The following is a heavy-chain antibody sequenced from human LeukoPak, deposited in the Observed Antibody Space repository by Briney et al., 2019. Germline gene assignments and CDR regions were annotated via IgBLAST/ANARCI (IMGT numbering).Heavy chain of an antibody. CDR3: ARDEGCTNGVCFTLFDY. CDR1: GGSISSGSYY. V-gene: IGHV4-61*02. CDR2: IHSRGST. D-gene: IGHD2-8*01. J-gene: IGHJ4*02. Sequence: PSETLSLTCTVSGGSISSGSYYWSWIRQPAGKRLEWIGRIHSRGSTNYNPSLKSRVTISIDTSQNQFSLKLSSVTAADTAVYYCARDEGCTNGVCFTLFDYWGQGILVTVSS.